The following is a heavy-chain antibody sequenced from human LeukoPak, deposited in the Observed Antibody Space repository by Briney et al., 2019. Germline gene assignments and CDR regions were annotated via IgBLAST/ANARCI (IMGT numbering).Heavy chain of an antibody. CDR2: IWYDGSKM. J-gene: IGHJ4*02. CDR1: GYTFSSHG. V-gene: IGHV3-33*01. D-gene: IGHD6-19*01. CDR3: ARHYSSGSFDY. Sequence: GGSLRLFCAVSGYTFSSHGMEWLRQAPGKGLGLVAVIWYDGSKMYYADSVKGRFTTSRDNSNNILYLEMNRLSADDTAEYYCARHYSSGSFDYWGQGTLVSVSS.